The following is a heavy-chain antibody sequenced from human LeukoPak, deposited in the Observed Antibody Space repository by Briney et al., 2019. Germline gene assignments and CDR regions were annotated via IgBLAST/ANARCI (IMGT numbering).Heavy chain of an antibody. J-gene: IGHJ4*02. CDR2: VFDSGST. Sequence: SETLSLTCTVSGGSISSYYWSWIRQSPGKGLEWIGVVFDSGSTDYNPSLKSRVTISVDTSKNQFSLKLSSMTAADTAIYYCARLHRRNPGPDYWGQGTRVTVSS. D-gene: IGHD1-14*01. V-gene: IGHV4-59*08. CDR3: ARLHRRNPGPDY. CDR1: GGSISSYY.